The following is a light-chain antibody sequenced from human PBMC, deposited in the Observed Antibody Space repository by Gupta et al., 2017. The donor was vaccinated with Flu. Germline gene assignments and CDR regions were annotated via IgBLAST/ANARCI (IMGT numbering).Light chain of an antibody. J-gene: IGLJ2*01. CDR3: SSKTSSSTHGV. CDR1: SNDVGGYNY. CDR2: EVS. Sequence: QSALTQPASVSGPPGPSITISCTGTSNDVGGYNYVSWYQQHPGKAPKLMIYEVSNRPSGVPDRFSGSKSGNTASLTISGLQAEDEADYYCSSKTSSSTHGVFGGGTRLTVL. V-gene: IGLV2-14*01.